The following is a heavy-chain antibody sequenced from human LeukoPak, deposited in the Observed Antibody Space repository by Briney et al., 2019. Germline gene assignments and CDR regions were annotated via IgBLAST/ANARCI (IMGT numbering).Heavy chain of an antibody. CDR1: GFTFDDYA. Sequence: GGSLRLSCAASGFTFDDYAMHWVRHAQGKGLEWVSGISWNSGSIGYADSVKGRFTISRDNAKNSLYLQMNSLRAEDTALYYCAKGKVYYDSSEHFDYWGQGTLVTVSS. V-gene: IGHV3-9*01. CDR2: ISWNSGSI. D-gene: IGHD3-22*01. CDR3: AKGKVYYDSSEHFDY. J-gene: IGHJ4*02.